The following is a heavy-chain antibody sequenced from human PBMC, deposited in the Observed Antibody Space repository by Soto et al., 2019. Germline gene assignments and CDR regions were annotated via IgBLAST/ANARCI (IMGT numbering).Heavy chain of an antibody. Sequence: EVQLVESGGGLVKPGGSLRLSCAASGFTFSSYSMNWVRQAPGKGLEWVSSISSSSSYIYYADSVKGRFTISRDNAKNSLFLQMKSRRAEDTAVYYCARTSEYYDILTGYYSPFYASDIWGQGTMVTVSS. D-gene: IGHD3-9*01. CDR1: GFTFSSYS. V-gene: IGHV3-21*01. J-gene: IGHJ3*02. CDR3: ARTSEYYDILTGYYSPFYASDI. CDR2: ISSSSSYI.